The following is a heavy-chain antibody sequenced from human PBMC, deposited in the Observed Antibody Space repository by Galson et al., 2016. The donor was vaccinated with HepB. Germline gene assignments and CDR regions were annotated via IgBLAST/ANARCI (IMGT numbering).Heavy chain of an antibody. CDR1: GFSLTTSGVS. D-gene: IGHD6-13*01. CDR2: IYWDDDN. V-gene: IGHV2-5*04. CDR3: VYNSPRQQLAPNNYQYYYMDV. Sequence: ALVKPTQTLTLTCTFSGFSLTTSGVSVGWIRQPPGRALGWLALIYWDDDNRYSPSLNTRLTITKDTSKNQVVLTMTNMDPVDTGTYYCVYNSPRQQLAPNNYQYYYMDVWGKGTTVTVSS. J-gene: IGHJ6*03.